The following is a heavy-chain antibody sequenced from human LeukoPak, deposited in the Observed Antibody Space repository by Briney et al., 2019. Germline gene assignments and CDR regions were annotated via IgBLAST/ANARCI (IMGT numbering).Heavy chain of an antibody. V-gene: IGHV4-59*01. CDR3: ARYGVNPVGYYDSSPHFDY. CDR1: SVPINSYY. D-gene: IGHD3-22*01. J-gene: IGHJ4*02. CDR2: IFHSGNT. Sequence: PSETLSLTCNVSSVPINSYYWSWIRQPPGKGLEWIGYIFHSGNTNYNPSLKSRVTISVDTSKSHFSLKLTSVTAADTAVYYCARYGVNPVGYYDSSPHFDYWGQGTLVTVSS.